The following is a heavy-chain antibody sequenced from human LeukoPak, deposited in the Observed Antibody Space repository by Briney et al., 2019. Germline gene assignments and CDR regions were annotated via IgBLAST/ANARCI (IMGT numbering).Heavy chain of an antibody. Sequence: GGSLRLSCAASGFTVSSNNMSWVRQAPGKGLEWVSVIYTGGSTYYADSVKGRFTISRDNSKNTLYLQMNSLRAEDTAVYYCASAKNYYYYMDVWGKGTTVTVSS. J-gene: IGHJ6*03. V-gene: IGHV3-53*01. CDR1: GFTVSSNN. CDR2: IYTGGST. CDR3: ASAKNYYYYMDV.